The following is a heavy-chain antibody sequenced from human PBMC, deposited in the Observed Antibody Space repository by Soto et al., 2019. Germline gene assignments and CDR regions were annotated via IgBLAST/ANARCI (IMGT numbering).Heavy chain of an antibody. CDR1: GGSTRGSTDY. D-gene: IGHD2-2*01. CDR3: ARDRSSSWYDV. V-gene: IGHV4-61*01. Sequence: LSLTCSVSGGSTRGSTDYWSWIRQPPGRGLEWIGYVYYNGRSNSNPALKNRVTISVDTSNNQFSLRLRSVTTADTAIYYCARDRSSSWYDVWGQGTPVTVSS. J-gene: IGHJ4*02. CDR2: VYYNGRS.